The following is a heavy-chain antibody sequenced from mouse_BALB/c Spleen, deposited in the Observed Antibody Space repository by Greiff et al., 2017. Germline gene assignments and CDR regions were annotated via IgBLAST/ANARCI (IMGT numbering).Heavy chain of an antibody. CDR1: GFSLTSYG. D-gene: IGHD3-3*01. CDR2: IWRGGST. CDR3: AKPRAGTLYYFDY. J-gene: IGHJ2*01. Sequence: QVQLQQSGPSLVQPSQSLSITCTVSGFSLTSYGVHWVRQSPGKGLEWLGVIWRGGSTDYNAAFMSRLSITKDNSKSQVFFKMNSLQADDTAIYYCAKPRAGTLYYFDYWGQGTTLTVSS. V-gene: IGHV2-5-1*01.